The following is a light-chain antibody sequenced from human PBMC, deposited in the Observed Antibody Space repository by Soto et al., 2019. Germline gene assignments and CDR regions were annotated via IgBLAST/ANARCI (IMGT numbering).Light chain of an antibody. Sequence: NVFAQDPSPLSLYPGESSTLSFRASQSVTSSYIAWYQQKPGQAPRLLIYRASTRATGIPDRFSGSGSGTDFTLTISRLEPEDFAVYYCQQYGSSGTFGQGTKVDI. CDR2: RAS. V-gene: IGKV3-20*01. J-gene: IGKJ1*01. CDR1: QSVTSSY. CDR3: QQYGSSGT.